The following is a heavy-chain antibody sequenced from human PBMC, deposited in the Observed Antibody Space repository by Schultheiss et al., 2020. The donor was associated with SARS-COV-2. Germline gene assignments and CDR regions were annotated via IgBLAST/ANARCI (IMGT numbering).Heavy chain of an antibody. D-gene: IGHD5-12*01. Sequence: SETLSITCAVSGGSIGSTYWWNWLRQPPGKGLEGMGESNQSGSTNYNPSLKRRVTISIDTYKNQFSLKLSAVTAADTAVDEWLRDSGYDGSSYWGQGTLVTGSA. CDR2: SNQSGST. J-gene: IGHJ4*02. CDR3: LRDSGYDGSSY. V-gene: IGHV4-4*02. CDR1: GGSIGSTYW.